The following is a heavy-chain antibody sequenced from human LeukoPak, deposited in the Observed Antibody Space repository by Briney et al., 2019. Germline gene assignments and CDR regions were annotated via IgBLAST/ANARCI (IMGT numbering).Heavy chain of an antibody. J-gene: IGHJ4*02. CDR3: ARDLSEGAYYDFWSGYPIFDY. D-gene: IGHD3-3*01. CDR1: GFTFSSYE. Sequence: GGSLRLSCAASGFTFSSYEMNWVRQAPGKGLEWVTYISSSGSTIYYADSVKGRFTISRDNAKNSLYLQINSLRAEDTAVYYCARDLSEGAYYDFWSGYPIFDYWGQGTLVTVSS. V-gene: IGHV3-48*03. CDR2: ISSSGSTI.